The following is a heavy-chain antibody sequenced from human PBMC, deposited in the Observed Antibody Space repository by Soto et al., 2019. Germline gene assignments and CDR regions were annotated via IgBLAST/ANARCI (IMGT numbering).Heavy chain of an antibody. CDR3: AKDWIAYYYYYMDV. J-gene: IGHJ6*03. Sequence: PGGSLRLCCAACGFTFSSYAMSWVRQAPGKGLEWVSAISGSGGSTYYADSGKGRFTISRDNSKNTLYLQMNSLRAEDTAVYYCAKDWIAYYYYYMDVWGKGTTVTVSS. CDR2: ISGSGGST. CDR1: GFTFSSYA. D-gene: IGHD2-2*03. V-gene: IGHV3-23*01.